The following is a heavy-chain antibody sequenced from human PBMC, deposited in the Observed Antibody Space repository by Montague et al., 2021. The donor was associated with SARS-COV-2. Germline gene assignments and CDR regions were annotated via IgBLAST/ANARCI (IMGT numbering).Heavy chain of an antibody. D-gene: IGHD2-15*01. V-gene: IGHV4-39*07. J-gene: IGHJ5*02. CDR2: IYYSGST. Sequence: SETLSLTCTVSGGSISSSSYYWGWIRQPPGKGLEWIGSIYYSGSTYYNPSLKSRVTISVDTSKNQFSLKLSSVTAADTAVYYCARDPRVVLAATIYHWFDPWGQGTLVTVSS. CDR3: ARDPRVVLAATIYHWFDP. CDR1: GGSISSSSYY.